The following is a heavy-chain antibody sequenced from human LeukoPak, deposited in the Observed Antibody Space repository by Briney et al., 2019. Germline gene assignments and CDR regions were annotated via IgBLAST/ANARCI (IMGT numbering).Heavy chain of an antibody. CDR2: IYYTGTT. J-gene: IGHJ4*02. V-gene: IGHV3-53*01. CDR3: AKADRGWGVITRD. CDR1: GFIVGSNY. D-gene: IGHD3-10*01. Sequence: PGGSLILSCAASGFIVGSNYMSWVRQAPGKGLEWVSVIYYTGTTYYADSVKGRFTISRVNSKNTVYLQMNSLRAEDTAVYYCAKADRGWGVITRDWGQGTLVTVSS.